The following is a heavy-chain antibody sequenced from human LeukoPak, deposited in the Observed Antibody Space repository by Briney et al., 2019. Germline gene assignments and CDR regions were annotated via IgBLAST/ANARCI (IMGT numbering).Heavy chain of an antibody. CDR2: IYYSGTS. J-gene: IGHJ6*02. CDR1: GGSIISTSYY. V-gene: IGHV4-39*01. Sequence: PSETLSLTCNVSGGSIISTSYYWGWIRQSPGKGLEWIGSIYYSGTSYYYPSLKSRVTISIHTSKNQFSLNLTSVTAADTAVYYCARHRGGPAAMHGMDVWGQGTTVTVSS. CDR3: ARHRGGPAAMHGMDV. D-gene: IGHD2-2*01.